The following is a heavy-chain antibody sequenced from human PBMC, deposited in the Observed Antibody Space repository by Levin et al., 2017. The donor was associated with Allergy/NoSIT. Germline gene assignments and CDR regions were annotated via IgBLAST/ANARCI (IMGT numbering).Heavy chain of an antibody. CDR2: ISSVTNTI. CDR1: GFNFGAYS. Sequence: HPGGSLRLSCAGSGFNFGAYSMNWVRQAPGKGLEWISYISSVTNTIRYAESVEGRFTISRDNAESSLYLDMNSLRLDDTAVYYCARGSDNNGWHNWYFDLWGRGTLVTVSS. D-gene: IGHD2-8*01. CDR3: ARGSDNNGWHNWYFDL. J-gene: IGHJ2*01. V-gene: IGHV3-48*04.